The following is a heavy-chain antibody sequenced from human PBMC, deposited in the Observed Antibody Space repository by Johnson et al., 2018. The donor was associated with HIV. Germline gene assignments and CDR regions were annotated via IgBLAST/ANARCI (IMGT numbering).Heavy chain of an antibody. CDR3: TTGFAAFDI. Sequence: EVQLVESGGGLVKPGPSLRLSCVASGFTFSNAWMRWVRQAPGKGLEWVGRIKSKTEGGTTDYAASVKGRFTISRDDSKNTLYLQINSLKTEDTAVYYCTTGFAAFDIWCQGTMVTVSS. CDR1: GFTFSNAW. CDR2: IKSKTEGGTT. V-gene: IGHV3-15*01. J-gene: IGHJ3*02.